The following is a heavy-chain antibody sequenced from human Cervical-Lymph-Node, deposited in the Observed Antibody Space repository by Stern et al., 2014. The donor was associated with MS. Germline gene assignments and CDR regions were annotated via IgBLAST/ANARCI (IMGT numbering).Heavy chain of an antibody. CDR3: ARDSSKGGSNY. CDR1: GFTFSSYG. D-gene: IGHD2-2*01. Sequence: VQLVESGGGVVQPGRSLRLACAASGFTFSSYGMHWVRQAPDKGLEWVAVIWYDGSNKYYADSVKGLFTISRDNSKNTLYLQMNSLRAEDTAVYYCARDSSKGGSNYWGQGTLVTVSS. J-gene: IGHJ4*02. CDR2: IWYDGSNK. V-gene: IGHV3-33*01.